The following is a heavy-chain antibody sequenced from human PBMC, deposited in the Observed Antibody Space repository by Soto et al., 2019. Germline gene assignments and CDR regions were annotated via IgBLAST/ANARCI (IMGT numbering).Heavy chain of an antibody. J-gene: IGHJ5*02. CDR3: GRDGVGATPLGWFDP. CDR2: INHRSGDT. CDR1: GYTFIGYY. D-gene: IGHD1-26*01. V-gene: IGHV1-2*05. Sequence: QVQLVQSGAEVKKPGASVKVSCKASGYTFIGYYIHWVRQAPGQGLEWMGRINHRSGDTTYAQKFQGRLTMTRDTSISTAYMELSSLRSDDTGVYYCGRDGVGATPLGWFDPWGQGSLVTVSS.